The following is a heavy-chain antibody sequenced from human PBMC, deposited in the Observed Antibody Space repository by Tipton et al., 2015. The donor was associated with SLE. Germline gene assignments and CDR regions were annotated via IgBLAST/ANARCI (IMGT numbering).Heavy chain of an antibody. CDR1: GGSISRSSYY. CDR3: ARPFSSVSSGYWFYYMDV. J-gene: IGHJ6*03. Sequence: TLSLTCTVSGGSISRSSYYWGWIRQSPGKGLEWIGRIYYSGTTYYNPSLKSRVTMSVDTPNNQFSLRLSSVTAADTAVYYCARPFSSVSSGYWFYYMDVWGKGTTVTVSS. D-gene: IGHD6-19*01. V-gene: IGHV4-39*01. CDR2: IYYSGTT.